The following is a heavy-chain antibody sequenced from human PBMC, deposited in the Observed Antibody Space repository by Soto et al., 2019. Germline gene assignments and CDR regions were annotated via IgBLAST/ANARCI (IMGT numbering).Heavy chain of an antibody. Sequence: EVQLAESGGGLTQPGGSRRLSCVVSGFIVSSSHMIWVRQAPGKGLEGVAILYNHGKTNYVDSVNGRFTITRDNSKNTVYLQMNSLRVEDTAVYYCARITAADRHWGQGALVTVSS. D-gene: IGHD2-21*02. J-gene: IGHJ4*02. CDR1: GFIVSSSH. CDR2: LYNHGKT. CDR3: ARITAADRH. V-gene: IGHV3-53*01.